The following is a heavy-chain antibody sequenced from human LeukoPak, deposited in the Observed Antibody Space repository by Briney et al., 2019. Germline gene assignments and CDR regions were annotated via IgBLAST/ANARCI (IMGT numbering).Heavy chain of an antibody. CDR2: FYYSGST. D-gene: IGHD1-1*01. Sequence: SETLSLTCTVSGGSISSSSYYWGWIRQPPGKGLEWIGSFYYSGSTYYNPSLKSRVTISVDTSKNQFSLKLSSVTAADTAVYYCARRTNDNWFDPWGQGTLVTVSS. CDR1: GGSISSSSYY. CDR3: ARRTNDNWFDP. V-gene: IGHV4-39*01. J-gene: IGHJ5*02.